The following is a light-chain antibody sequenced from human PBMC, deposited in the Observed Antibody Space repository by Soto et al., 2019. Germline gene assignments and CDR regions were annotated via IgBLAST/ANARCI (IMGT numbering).Light chain of an antibody. J-gene: IGKJ5*01. CDR2: GAS. CDR1: QSVSSN. CDR3: QQYNNWPIT. Sequence: DIALTQSPDTLSVSPGERATLSCRASQSVSSNLAWYQQKPGQAPRLLIYGASTRATAIPARFSGSGSGTEFTLTITSLQSEDFAVYYCQQYNNWPITFGQGTRLEIK. V-gene: IGKV3-15*01.